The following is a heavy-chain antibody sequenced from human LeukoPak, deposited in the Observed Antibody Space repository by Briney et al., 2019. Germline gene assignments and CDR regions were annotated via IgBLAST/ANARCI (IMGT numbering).Heavy chain of an antibody. Sequence: PGGSLRLSCAASGFTFSSYAMSWVRQAPGKGLEWVSTVSGSGGSTNYADSVKGRFTISRDNSKNTLHLQMNSLGAEDTAVYYCAKVPPVVPAAGEYYFDYWGQGTLVTVSS. J-gene: IGHJ4*02. CDR1: GFTFSSYA. D-gene: IGHD2-2*01. CDR3: AKVPPVVPAAGEYYFDY. V-gene: IGHV3-23*01. CDR2: VSGSGGST.